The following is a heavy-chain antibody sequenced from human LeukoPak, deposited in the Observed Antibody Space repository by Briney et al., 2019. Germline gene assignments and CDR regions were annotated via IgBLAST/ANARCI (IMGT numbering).Heavy chain of an antibody. CDR3: ARYRENYYYDLDV. Sequence: TGGSLRLSCAASGFIFSNYAMSWVRQAPGKGLEWVSGISGGGGSTYYADSVKGRFTISRDNSKNTLYLQMNSLRGEDTAIYYCARYRENYYYDLDVWGQGTTVTVSS. D-gene: IGHD2-2*02. CDR2: ISGGGGST. CDR1: GFIFSNYA. V-gene: IGHV3-23*01. J-gene: IGHJ6*02.